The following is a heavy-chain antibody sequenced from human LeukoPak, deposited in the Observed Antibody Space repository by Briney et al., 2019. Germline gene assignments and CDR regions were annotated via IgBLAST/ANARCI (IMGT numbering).Heavy chain of an antibody. V-gene: IGHV1-18*01. Sequence: GASVKVSCKASGYTFTSYGISWVRQAPGQGLEWMGWISAYNGNTNYAQKLQGRVTMTTDTSTSTAYMELRSLRSDDTAVYYCARDLPVVDTAMVGSPGYWGQGTLVTVSS. CDR2: ISAYNGNT. J-gene: IGHJ4*02. D-gene: IGHD5-18*01. CDR3: ARDLPVVDTAMVGSPGY. CDR1: GYTFTSYG.